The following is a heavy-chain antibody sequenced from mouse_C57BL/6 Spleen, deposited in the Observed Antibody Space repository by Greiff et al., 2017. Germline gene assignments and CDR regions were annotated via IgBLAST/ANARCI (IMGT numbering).Heavy chain of an antibody. J-gene: IGHJ3*01. CDR3: ARGKYYGSSYGTWFAY. Sequence: QVQLQQSGAELVKPGASVKISCKASGYAFSSYWMNWVKQRPGKGLEWIGQIYPGDGDTNYNGKFKGKATLTADKSSSTAYMQLSSLTSEDSAVYFCARGKYYGSSYGTWFAYWGQGTLVTVSA. D-gene: IGHD1-1*01. V-gene: IGHV1-80*01. CDR2: IYPGDGDT. CDR1: GYAFSSYW.